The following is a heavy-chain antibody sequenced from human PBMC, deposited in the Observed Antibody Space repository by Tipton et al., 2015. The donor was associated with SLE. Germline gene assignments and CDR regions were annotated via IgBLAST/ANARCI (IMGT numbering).Heavy chain of an antibody. J-gene: IGHJ4*02. CDR2: INHSGST. CDR1: GGSISSGGYY. V-gene: IGHV4-61*08. CDR3: ARSPRGGGYYPYYFDY. Sequence: TLSLTCTVSGGSISSGGYYWSWIRQPPGKGLDWIGEINHSGSTNYNPSLKSRVTISVDTSKNQFSLKLSSVTAADTAVYYCARSPRGGGYYPYYFDYWGQGTLVTVSS. D-gene: IGHD3-3*01.